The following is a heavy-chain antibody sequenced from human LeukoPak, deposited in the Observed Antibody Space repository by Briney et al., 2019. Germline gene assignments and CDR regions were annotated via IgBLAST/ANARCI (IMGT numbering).Heavy chain of an antibody. D-gene: IGHD1/OR15-1a*01. CDR3: ARENIHESLGLDV. CDR1: GGSFSGYY. J-gene: IGHJ3*01. V-gene: IGHV4-34*01. Sequence: SETLSLTCAVYGGSFSGYYWSWIRQSPGKGLEWIGNIYSSGSTYYNPSLKSRVTISVDTSKNQFSLKLSSVTAADTAIYYCARENIHESLGLDVWGQGTMVTVSS. CDR2: IYSSGST.